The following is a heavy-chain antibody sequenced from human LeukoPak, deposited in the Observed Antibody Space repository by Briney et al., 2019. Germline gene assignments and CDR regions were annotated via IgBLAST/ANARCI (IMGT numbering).Heavy chain of an antibody. CDR1: GFTVSSNY. V-gene: IGHV3-53*01. Sequence: PGGSLRLSCAASGFTVSSNYMNWVRPAPGKGLECVSVIYSGGSTYYADSVKGRFTISRDNSKNTLYLQMNSLRAEDTAVYYCARGAGTTLSHFDYWGQGTLVSVSS. CDR2: IYSGGST. CDR3: ARGAGTTLSHFDY. D-gene: IGHD1-1*01. J-gene: IGHJ4*02.